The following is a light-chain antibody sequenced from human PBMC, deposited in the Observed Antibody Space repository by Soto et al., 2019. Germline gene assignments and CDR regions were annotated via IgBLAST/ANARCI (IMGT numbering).Light chain of an antibody. CDR1: SSDVGSYNL. Sequence: SVRTQPASVSGSPGQSITISCTGTSSDVGSYNLVSWYQQHPGKAPKLMIYEGSKRPSGVSNRFSGSKSGNTASLTISGLQAEDEADYYCCSFGPGSTYVFGTGTKVTVL. V-gene: IGLV2-23*01. CDR3: CSFGPGSTYV. CDR2: EGS. J-gene: IGLJ1*01.